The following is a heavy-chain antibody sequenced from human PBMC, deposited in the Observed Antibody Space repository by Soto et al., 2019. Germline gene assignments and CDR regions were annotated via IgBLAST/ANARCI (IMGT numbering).Heavy chain of an antibody. CDR2: ISGSGVRT. J-gene: IGHJ4*02. D-gene: IGHD2-21*01. CDR3: AKDRPPFVV. Sequence: DAQLLESGGGLSQPGGSLRLSCAASGFTLDSYAMSWVRQAPGKGLEWVSDISGSGVRTHYADSVMGRFTISRDMSKNTLYLQMNSLRAEDTAIYYCAKDRPPFVVWGQGALVTVSS. V-gene: IGHV3-23*01. CDR1: GFTLDSYA.